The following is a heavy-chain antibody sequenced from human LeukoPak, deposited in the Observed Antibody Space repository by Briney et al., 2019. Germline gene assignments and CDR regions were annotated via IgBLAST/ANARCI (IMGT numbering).Heavy chain of an antibody. Sequence: GGSLRLSCAASGFTFSTYAMSWVRQAPGKGLEWVASIGPTGSDRYHADSIKGRFTISRDNANNFLYLQMNSLRAEDTAVYYCATETNGRHYDYWGQGTLLTVSS. CDR3: ATETNGRHYDY. V-gene: IGHV3-21*06. CDR2: IGPTGSDR. CDR1: GFTFSTYA. D-gene: IGHD1-14*01. J-gene: IGHJ4*02.